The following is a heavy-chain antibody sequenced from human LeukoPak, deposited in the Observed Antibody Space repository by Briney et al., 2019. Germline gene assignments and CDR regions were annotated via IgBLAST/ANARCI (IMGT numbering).Heavy chain of an antibody. CDR3: ASECSYCTNGVCYPQYFQH. D-gene: IGHD2-8*01. J-gene: IGHJ1*01. V-gene: IGHV4-4*07. CDR1: GGSISSYY. CDR2: IYSSGST. Sequence: SETLSLTCTVSGGSISSYYWSWIRQPAGKGLEWIGRIYSSGSTNYNPSLKSRVTISVDTSKNQFSLKLSSVTAADTAVYYCASECSYCTNGVCYPQYFQHRGQGTLVTVSS.